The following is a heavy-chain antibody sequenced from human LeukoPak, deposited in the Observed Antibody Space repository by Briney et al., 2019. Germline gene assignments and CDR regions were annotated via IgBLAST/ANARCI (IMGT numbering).Heavy chain of an antibody. CDR1: GGSISSGGYY. Sequence: TLSLTCTVSGGSISSGGYYWSWIRQHPGEGLEWIGYIYYSGSTYYNPSLKSRVTISVDTSKNQFSLKLSSVTAADTAVYYCARSSIAARGLDVWGKGTTVTVSS. CDR3: ARSSIAARGLDV. J-gene: IGHJ6*04. D-gene: IGHD6-6*01. CDR2: IYYSGST. V-gene: IGHV4-31*03.